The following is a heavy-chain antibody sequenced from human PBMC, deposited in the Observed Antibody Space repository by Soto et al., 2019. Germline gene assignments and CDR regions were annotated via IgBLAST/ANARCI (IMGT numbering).Heavy chain of an antibody. Sequence: VSCKASGDTFASCFMHWVRRAPGQGLEWMGIINPSGGSTSYAQKFQGRVTMTRDTSTSTVYMELSSLRSEDTAVYYCARDSLVLRDGYNFDAFDIWGQGTMVTVSS. V-gene: IGHV1-46*01. J-gene: IGHJ3*02. CDR1: GDTFASCF. D-gene: IGHD5-12*01. CDR2: INPSGGST. CDR3: ARDSLVLRDGYNFDAFDI.